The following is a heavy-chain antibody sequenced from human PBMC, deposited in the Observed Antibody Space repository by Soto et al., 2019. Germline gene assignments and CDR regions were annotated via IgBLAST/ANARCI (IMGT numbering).Heavy chain of an antibody. J-gene: IGHJ6*02. V-gene: IGHV4-31*03. D-gene: IGHD2-21*02. CDR2: IYYSGST. CDR3: ARGYGGDNYYYYGMDV. Sequence: SETLSLTCTVSGGSISSGGYYWTWIRQHPGKGLEWIGYIYYSGSTYYNQSLKSRVTISVDTSKNKFSMKLSSVTAADTAVYYCARGYGGDNYYYYGMDVWGQGTTVTVSS. CDR1: GGSISSGGYY.